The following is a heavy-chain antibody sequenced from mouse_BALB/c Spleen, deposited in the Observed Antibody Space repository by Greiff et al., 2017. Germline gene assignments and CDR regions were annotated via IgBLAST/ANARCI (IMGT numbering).Heavy chain of an antibody. V-gene: IGHV3-6*02. CDR1: GYSITSGYY. Sequence: EVQLVESGPGLVKPSQSLSLTCSVTGYSITSGYYWNWIRQFPGNKLEWMGYISYDGSNNYNPSLKNRISITRDTSKNQFFLKLNSVTTEDTATYYCARKTGNIYYAMDYWGQGTSVTVSS. J-gene: IGHJ4*01. CDR2: ISYDGSN. CDR3: ARKTGNIYYAMDY. D-gene: IGHD4-1*01.